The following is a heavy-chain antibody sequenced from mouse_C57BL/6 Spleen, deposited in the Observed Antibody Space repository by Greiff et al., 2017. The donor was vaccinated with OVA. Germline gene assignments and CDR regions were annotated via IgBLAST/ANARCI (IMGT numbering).Heavy chain of an antibody. Sequence: QVQLQQSGAELVKPGASVKISCKASGYAFSSYWMNWVKQRPGKGLEWIGQIYPGDGDTNYNGKFKGKATLTADKSSSTAYMQLSSLTSEDSAVYFCASPNWDEDWYFDVWGTGTTVTVSS. V-gene: IGHV1-80*01. J-gene: IGHJ1*03. CDR3: ASPNWDEDWYFDV. CDR2: IYPGDGDT. CDR1: GYAFSSYW. D-gene: IGHD4-1*01.